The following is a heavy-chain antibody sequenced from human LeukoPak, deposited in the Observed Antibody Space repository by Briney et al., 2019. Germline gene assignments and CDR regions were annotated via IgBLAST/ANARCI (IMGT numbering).Heavy chain of an antibody. J-gene: IGHJ4*02. CDR2: ISAYNGNT. D-gene: IGHD6-6*01. Sequence: ASVKVSCKASGYTFTNYGISWVRQAPGQGLEWMSWISAYNGNTNYAQQFQGRVTMTTDTSTSTAYMEIRSLRSDDTAVYYCARVGQGRIAAHTYFDYWGQGTLVSVSS. CDR3: ARVGQGRIAAHTYFDY. V-gene: IGHV1-18*01. CDR1: GYTFTNYG.